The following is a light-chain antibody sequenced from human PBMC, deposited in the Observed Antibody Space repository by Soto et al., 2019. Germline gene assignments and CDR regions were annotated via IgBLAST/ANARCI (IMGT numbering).Light chain of an antibody. CDR3: QQRSDWPLIT. Sequence: ETVLTQSPASLSLSPGERATLSCRARQSVSTSLAWYQQKLGQAPRLLIHEASSRATGIPARFSGSGSGTDFTLTISSLEPEDSAVYFCQQRSDWPLITFGQGTRLEIK. CDR1: QSVSTS. J-gene: IGKJ5*01. V-gene: IGKV3-11*01. CDR2: EAS.